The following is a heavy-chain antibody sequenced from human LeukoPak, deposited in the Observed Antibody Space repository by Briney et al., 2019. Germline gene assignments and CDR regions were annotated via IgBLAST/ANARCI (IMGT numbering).Heavy chain of an antibody. CDR1: GFTFSDYS. Sequence: GGSLRLSCEVSGFTFSDYSLNWVRQAPGKGLEWVSSITSTGAYMYYADSVKGRFTISRDNAKKSLYLQMNSLRAEDTAVYYCAKGLAAAALRRFYYYYGMDVWGQGTTVTVSS. CDR2: ITSTGAYM. V-gene: IGHV3-21*01. D-gene: IGHD6-13*01. J-gene: IGHJ6*02. CDR3: AKGLAAAALRRFYYYYGMDV.